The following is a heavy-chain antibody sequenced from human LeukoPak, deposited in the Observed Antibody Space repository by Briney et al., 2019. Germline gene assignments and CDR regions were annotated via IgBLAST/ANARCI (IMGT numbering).Heavy chain of an antibody. CDR3: ARGRYSGYDLSFDY. J-gene: IGHJ4*02. Sequence: GGSLRLSCAASGFTFSSYAMSWVRQAPGKGLEWVSIIYSGGFTYYAGSVKGRFTISRDTSKNTLYLQMNSLRAEDTAVYYCARGRYSGYDLSFDYWGQGTLVTVSS. CDR1: GFTFSSYA. CDR2: IYSGGFT. V-gene: IGHV3-53*01. D-gene: IGHD5-12*01.